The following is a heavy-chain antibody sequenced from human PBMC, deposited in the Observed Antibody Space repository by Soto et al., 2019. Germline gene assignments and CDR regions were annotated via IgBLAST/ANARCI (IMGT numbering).Heavy chain of an antibody. CDR2: IQYRGST. D-gene: IGHD3-10*01. CDR3: AGMSWFGDLLFDY. CDR1: GGSISSGDYY. Sequence: SETLSLTCTVSGGSISSGDYYWSWIRQPPGKGLEWIGTIQYRGSTYYNPSLKSRVTMSLDTSKNQYSLRLSSVTAADTAVYFCAGMSWFGDLLFDYWGPGTLVTVSS. V-gene: IGHV4-39*01. J-gene: IGHJ4*02.